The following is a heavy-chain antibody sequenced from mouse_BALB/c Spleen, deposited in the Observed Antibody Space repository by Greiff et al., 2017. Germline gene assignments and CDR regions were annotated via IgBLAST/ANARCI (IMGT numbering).Heavy chain of an antibody. V-gene: IGHV1-31*01. CDR3: ARQLGLQAMDY. CDR1: GYSFTGYY. Sequence: EVKLLESGPELVKPGASVKISCKASGYSFTGYYMHWVKQSHVKSLEWIGRINPYNGATSYNQNFKDKASLTVDKSSSTAYMELHSLTSEDSAVYYCARQLGLQAMDYWGQGTSVTVSS. CDR2: INPYNGAT. J-gene: IGHJ4*01. D-gene: IGHD3-1*01.